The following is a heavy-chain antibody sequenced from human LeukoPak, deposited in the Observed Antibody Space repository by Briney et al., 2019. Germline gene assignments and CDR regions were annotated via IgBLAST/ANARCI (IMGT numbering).Heavy chain of an antibody. CDR1: GFTFSSYW. Sequence: GGSLRLSCAASGFTFSSYWMSWVRQAPGKGLEWVANIKQDGSEKYYVDPVKGRFTISRDNAKNSLYLQMNSLRAEDTAVYYCARDRSSYARSNWFDPWGQGTLVTVSS. V-gene: IGHV3-7*01. J-gene: IGHJ5*02. CDR2: IKQDGSEK. D-gene: IGHD2-2*01. CDR3: ARDRSSYARSNWFDP.